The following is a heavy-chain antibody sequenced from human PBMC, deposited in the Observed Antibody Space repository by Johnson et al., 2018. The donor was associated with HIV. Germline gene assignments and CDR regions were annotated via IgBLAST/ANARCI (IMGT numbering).Heavy chain of an antibody. D-gene: IGHD2-21*02. J-gene: IGHJ3*02. CDR1: AFTFSSYG. Sequence: QVQLVESGGGVVQPGGSLRLSCAASAFTFSSYGMHWVRQAPGKGLEWVAFIRYDGSDKYYADSVKGRFTISRDNSKNTLYLQMNSLRAEDTAVYYCARGGVVTAIPHAFDIWGQGTMVTVSS. V-gene: IGHV3-30*02. CDR3: ARGGVVTAIPHAFDI. CDR2: IRYDGSDK.